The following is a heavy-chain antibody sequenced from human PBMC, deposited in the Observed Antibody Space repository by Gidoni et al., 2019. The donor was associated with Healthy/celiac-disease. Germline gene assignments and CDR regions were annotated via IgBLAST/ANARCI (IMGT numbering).Heavy chain of an antibody. CDR1: GYTLTELS. CDR3: ATGLAAAGTRINWFDP. D-gene: IGHD6-13*01. Sequence: QVQLVQSGAEVKKPGASVKVSCMVSGYTLTELSMHWVRQAPGKGLEWMGGFDPEDGETIYAQKFQGRVTMTEDTSTDTAYMELSSLRSEDTAVYYCATGLAAAGTRINWFDPWGQGTLVTVSS. CDR2: FDPEDGET. V-gene: IGHV1-24*01. J-gene: IGHJ5*02.